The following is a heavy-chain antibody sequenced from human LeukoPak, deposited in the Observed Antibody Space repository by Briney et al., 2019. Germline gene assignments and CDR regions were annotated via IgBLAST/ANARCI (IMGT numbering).Heavy chain of an antibody. V-gene: IGHV3-72*01. D-gene: IGHD7-27*01. CDR3: ARRTWGYFDY. CDR1: GITISGQF. J-gene: IGHJ4*02. CDR2: TTNKANSYTT. Sequence: GGSLRLSCAASGITISGQFMDWVRQAPGKGLEWVGRTTNKANSYTTEYAASVKGRFTISRDESKNSLFLQMNSLKTEDTAVYYCARRTWGYFDYWGQGTLVTVSS.